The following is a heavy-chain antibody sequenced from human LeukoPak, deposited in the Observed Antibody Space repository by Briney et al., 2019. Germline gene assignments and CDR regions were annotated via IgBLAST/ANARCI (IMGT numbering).Heavy chain of an antibody. D-gene: IGHD6-13*01. V-gene: IGHV3-9*01. J-gene: IGHJ4*02. CDR3: AKDYGYSSSWYDY. Sequence: GGSLRLSCEASGFTFDDYGMHWVRQAPGKGLEWVSSISWNSASVGYVDSAKGRFTISRDNAKKTLYLQMNSLRAEDTALYYCAKDYGYSSSWYDYWGQGTLVTVSS. CDR2: ISWNSASV. CDR1: GFTFDDYG.